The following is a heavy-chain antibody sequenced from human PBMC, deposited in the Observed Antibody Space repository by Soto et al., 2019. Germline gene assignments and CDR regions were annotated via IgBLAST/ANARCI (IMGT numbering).Heavy chain of an antibody. CDR1: GFTFSSYG. J-gene: IGHJ3*02. CDR3: AREVPDYGDYAHAFDI. V-gene: IGHV3-33*01. Sequence: QVQLVESGGGVVQPGRSLRLSCAASGFTFSSYGMHWVRQAPGKGLEWVAVIWYDGSNKYYADSVKGRFIISRDNSKNTLYLQMNSLRAEDTAVYYCAREVPDYGDYAHAFDIWGQGTMVTVSS. D-gene: IGHD4-17*01. CDR2: IWYDGSNK.